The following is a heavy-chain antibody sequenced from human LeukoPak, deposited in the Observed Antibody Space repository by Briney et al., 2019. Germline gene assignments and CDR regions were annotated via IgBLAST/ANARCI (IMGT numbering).Heavy chain of an antibody. CDR1: GFTFSSYG. D-gene: IGHD7-27*01. Sequence: GSLRLSCAASGFTFSSYGMSWVRQAPGKGLEWVSAISGSGGSTYYADSVKGRFTISRDNSKNTLYLQMNSLRAEDTAVYYCASPLTGDRYYFDYWGQGTLVTVSS. CDR2: ISGSGGST. CDR3: ASPLTGDRYYFDY. V-gene: IGHV3-23*01. J-gene: IGHJ4*02.